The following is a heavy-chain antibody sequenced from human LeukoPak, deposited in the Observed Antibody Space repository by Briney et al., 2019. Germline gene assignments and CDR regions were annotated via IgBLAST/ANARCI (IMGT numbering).Heavy chain of an antibody. V-gene: IGHV3-23*01. CDR2: ITGSGDTR. Sequence: GSLRLSCAASGFTFSSYAMSWVRQAPGKGLEWVSVITGSGDTRHYADSVKGRFTISRDNSKNMLYLQMSSLRADDTAVYYCAKTYSGYNYFDYWGQGTLVPVSS. CDR3: AKTYSGYNYFDY. D-gene: IGHD5-12*01. CDR1: GFTFSSYA. J-gene: IGHJ4*02.